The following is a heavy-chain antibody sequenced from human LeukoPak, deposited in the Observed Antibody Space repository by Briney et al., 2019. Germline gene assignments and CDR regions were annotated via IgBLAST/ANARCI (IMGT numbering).Heavy chain of an antibody. CDR1: GYTFSDYY. D-gene: IGHD3-10*01. CDR2: ISSSGSTI. V-gene: IGHV3-11*01. CDR3: AAAMVRGVFDP. Sequence: GGSLRLSCVASGYTFSDYYMSWIRQAPGKGLEWVSYISSSGSTIYYADSVKGRFTISRDNAKNSLYLQMNSLRAEDTAVYYCAAAMVRGVFDPWGQGTLVTVFS. J-gene: IGHJ5*02.